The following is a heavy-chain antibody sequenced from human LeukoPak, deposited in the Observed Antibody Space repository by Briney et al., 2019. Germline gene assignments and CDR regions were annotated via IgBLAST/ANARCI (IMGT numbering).Heavy chain of an antibody. V-gene: IGHV4-34*01. CDR2: INHSGST. D-gene: IGHD2-2*01. Sequence: PSETLSLTCAVYGGSFSGYYWSWIRQPPGKGLEWIGEINHSGSTNYNPSLKSRVTISVDTSKNQFSLKLSSVTAADTVVYYCARRYCSSTSCRAPYYYYYGMDVWGKGTTVTVSS. CDR3: ARRYCSSTSCRAPYYYYYGMDV. CDR1: GGSFSGYY. J-gene: IGHJ6*04.